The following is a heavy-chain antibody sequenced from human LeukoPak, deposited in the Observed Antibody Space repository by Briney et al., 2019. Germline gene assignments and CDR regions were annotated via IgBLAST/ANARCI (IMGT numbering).Heavy chain of an antibody. CDR1: GGSIDTSYYY. D-gene: IGHD3-22*01. CDR2: IYNSGST. Sequence: RSSETLSLTCSVSGGSIDTSYYYWDWIRQPPGKGLEWIGSIYNSGSTYYNPSLKSRVTISVDTSKKQFSLKLSSMTAADTAVYYCARGCYYERSGYCPFDYWGPGTLVTVSS. V-gene: IGHV4-39*01. CDR3: ARGCYYERSGYCPFDY. J-gene: IGHJ4*02.